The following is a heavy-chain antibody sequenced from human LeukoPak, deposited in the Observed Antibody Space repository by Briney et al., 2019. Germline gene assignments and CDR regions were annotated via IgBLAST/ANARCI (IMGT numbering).Heavy chain of an antibody. J-gene: IGHJ3*02. Sequence: SETLSLTCTVSGGSISSGGYYWSWIRQPPGKGLEWIGYIYHSGSTYYNPSLKSRVTMSVDKSKNHFSLNLTSVTAADTAVYYCAREGSSGYYYSLSNAFDIWGQGTMVTVSS. V-gene: IGHV4-30-2*01. CDR3: AREGSSGYYYSLSNAFDI. CDR1: GGSISSGGYY. CDR2: IYHSGST. D-gene: IGHD3-22*01.